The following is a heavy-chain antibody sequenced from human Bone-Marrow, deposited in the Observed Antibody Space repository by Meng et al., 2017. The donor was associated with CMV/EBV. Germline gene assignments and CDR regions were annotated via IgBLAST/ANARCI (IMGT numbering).Heavy chain of an antibody. J-gene: IGHJ4*02. CDR3: ARVDVWATYRYSIDL. V-gene: IGHV4-4*02. CDR2: VHHSGTT. Sequence: GSLRLSCAVSSVSVSISNWWTWVRQPPGKGLEWIGEVHHSGTTNYNPSLKSRLTISVDKSKNLFSLSLKFVTAADTAIYYCARVDVWATYRYSIDLWGPGVLVTVSS. D-gene: IGHD3-16*02. CDR1: SVSVSISNW.